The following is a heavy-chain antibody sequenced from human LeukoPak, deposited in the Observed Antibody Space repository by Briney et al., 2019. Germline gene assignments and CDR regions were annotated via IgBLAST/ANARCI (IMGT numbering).Heavy chain of an antibody. J-gene: IGHJ5*02. Sequence: SVKVSCKASGGTFSSYAISWVRQAPGQGLEWMGRIIPILGIANYAQKFQGRVTIAADKSTSTAYMELSSLRSEDTAVYYCARDRDIVVVVAASPWFDPWGQGTLVTVSS. CDR1: GGTFSSYA. CDR3: ARDRDIVVVVAASPWFDP. V-gene: IGHV1-69*04. CDR2: IIPILGIA. D-gene: IGHD2-15*01.